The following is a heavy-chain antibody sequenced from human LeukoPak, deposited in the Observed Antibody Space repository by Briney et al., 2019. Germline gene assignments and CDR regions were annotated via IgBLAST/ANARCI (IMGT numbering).Heavy chain of an antibody. CDR3: AGGYYDNSGYYFDY. CDR2: MNPNSGNT. V-gene: IGHV1-8*01. J-gene: IGHJ4*02. D-gene: IGHD3-22*01. CDR1: GSTFTNHD. Sequence: ASVKVSCKASGSTFTNHDINWVRQATGQGLEWMGWMNPNSGNTGYAQKFQGRVTMTRNTSISTAYMDLSSLRSEDTAVYYCAGGYYDNSGYYFDYWGQGTLVTVSS.